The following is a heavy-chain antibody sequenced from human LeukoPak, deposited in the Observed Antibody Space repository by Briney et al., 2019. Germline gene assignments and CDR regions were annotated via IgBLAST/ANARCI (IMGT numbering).Heavy chain of an antibody. V-gene: IGHV3-21*01. CDR1: GFTFSSYG. CDR3: ARERDCGSNSCMAYFFDC. CDR2: ISASSKFI. J-gene: IGHJ4*02. Sequence: GGSLRLSCEASGFTFSSYGMDWVRQAPGKGLEWVSSISASSKFIYYADSVKGRFTISRDNAKNSLYLQINSLRAEDTAVYYCARERDCGSNSCMAYFFDCWGQGILVTVSS. D-gene: IGHD2-2*01.